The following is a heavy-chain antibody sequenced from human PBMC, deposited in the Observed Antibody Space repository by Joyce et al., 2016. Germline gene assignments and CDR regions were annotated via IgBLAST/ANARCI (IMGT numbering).Heavy chain of an antibody. D-gene: IGHD4-23*01. J-gene: IGHJ4*02. CDR3: ARANAGNATY. CDR2: IYWNDDK. V-gene: IGHV2-5*01. Sequence: QITLKESGPTLVKPTQTLTLTCTFSGFSLNTFGVRVGWIRQPPGKALEWLALIYWNDDKRYSPSLKSRLTITKGTSKNQVVLTMTNMDPVDTATYYCARANAGNATYWGQGTLVTVSS. CDR1: GFSLNTFGVR.